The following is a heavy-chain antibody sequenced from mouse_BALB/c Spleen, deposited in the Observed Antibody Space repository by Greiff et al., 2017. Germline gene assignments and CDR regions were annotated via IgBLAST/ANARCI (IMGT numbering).Heavy chain of an antibody. D-gene: IGHD1-1*01. J-gene: IGHJ4*01. CDR1: GYAFTNYL. CDR2: INPGSGGT. V-gene: IGHV1-54*01. Sequence: VQLQQSGAELVRPGTSVKVSCKASGYAFTNYLIEWVKQRPGQGLEWIGVINPGSGGTNYNEKFKGKATLTADKSSSTAYMQLSSLTSDDSAVYFCARDYYGSHYYAMDYWGQGTSVTVSS. CDR3: ARDYYGSHYYAMDY.